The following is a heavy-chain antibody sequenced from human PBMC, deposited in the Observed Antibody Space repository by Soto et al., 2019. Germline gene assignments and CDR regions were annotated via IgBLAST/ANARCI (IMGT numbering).Heavy chain of an antibody. CDR2: MHTGGNGK. Sequence: QVQLVESGGGVVQPGGSLRLSCAASGFTFSYYGFHWVRQAPGKGLEWVAVMHTGGNGKYYVDSVKGRFTVSRDDSRNMVYLEMSGLRAEDTAEYFCARDADTTGHYSHFDLWGRGALVAVS. CDR1: GFTFSYYG. V-gene: IGHV3-33*08. CDR3: ARDADTTGHYSHFDL. J-gene: IGHJ4*02. D-gene: IGHD3-9*01.